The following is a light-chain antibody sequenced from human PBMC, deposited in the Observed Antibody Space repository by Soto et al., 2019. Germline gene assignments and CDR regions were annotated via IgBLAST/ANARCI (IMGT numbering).Light chain of an antibody. J-gene: IGKJ1*01. Sequence: EIVLTQSPGTLSLSPGERATLSCRASQTVDTNYLAWYQQIPGQAPRLLIYGASTRATGIPDRFSSSGSGTDFTLTISRLDPEDSAVYYCQQSATSPWTFGQGTKVEIK. CDR3: QQSATSPWT. V-gene: IGKV3-20*01. CDR2: GAS. CDR1: QTVDTNY.